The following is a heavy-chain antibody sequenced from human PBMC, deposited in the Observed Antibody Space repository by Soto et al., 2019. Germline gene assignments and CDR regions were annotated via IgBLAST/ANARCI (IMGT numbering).Heavy chain of an antibody. CDR2: ISYDGSNK. J-gene: IGHJ4*02. CDR1: GFTLSSYG. CDR3: AKDRSTPFSSGWLGYFDY. Sequence: GGSLRLSCAASGFTLSSYGMHWVRQAPGKGLEWVAVISYDGSNKYYADSVKGRFTISRDNSKNTLYLQMNSLRVDDTAVYYCAKDRSTPFSSGWLGYFDYWGQGTLVTVSS. V-gene: IGHV3-30*18. D-gene: IGHD6-19*01.